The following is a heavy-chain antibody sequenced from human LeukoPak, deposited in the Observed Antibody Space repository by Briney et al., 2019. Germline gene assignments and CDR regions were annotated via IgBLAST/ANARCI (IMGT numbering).Heavy chain of an antibody. V-gene: IGHV4-4*07. Sequence: SETLSLTCTVSGGSISSYYWSWIRQPAGKGLEWIGRIYTSGSTNYNPSLKSRVTISVDTSKNQFSLKLSSVTAADTAVYYCARENYGSGSYYYYMDVWGKGTTVTISS. D-gene: IGHD3-10*01. CDR2: IYTSGST. CDR1: GGSISSYY. CDR3: ARENYGSGSYYYYMDV. J-gene: IGHJ6*03.